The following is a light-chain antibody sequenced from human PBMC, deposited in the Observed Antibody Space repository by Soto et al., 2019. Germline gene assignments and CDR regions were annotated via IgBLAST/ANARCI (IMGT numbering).Light chain of an antibody. CDR3: QSYDTSLSGVI. V-gene: IGLV1-51*01. CDR1: SSNIGNNF. Sequence: QSVLTQPPSVSAAPGQKVTISCSGSSSNIGNNFVSWYQQLPGTAPRLLIYDNNNRPSGIPDRFSGSQSGTSATLAITGLQGEDEAVYYCQSYDTSLSGVIFGAGTKLTVL. J-gene: IGLJ2*01. CDR2: DNN.